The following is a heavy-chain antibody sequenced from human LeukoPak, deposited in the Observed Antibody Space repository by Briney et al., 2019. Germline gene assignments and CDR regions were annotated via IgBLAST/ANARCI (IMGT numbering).Heavy chain of an antibody. Sequence: PSETLSLTCTVSGGSISSSSYYWGWIRQPPGKGLEWIGNIYYSGSTYYNPSLMSRVTISVDTSKNHFSLKLSSVTAADTAVYYCARQAVVVAGLLDCWGQGTLVTVSS. J-gene: IGHJ4*02. D-gene: IGHD2-15*01. CDR1: GGSISSSSYY. CDR3: ARQAVVVAGLLDC. CDR2: IYYSGST. V-gene: IGHV4-39*01.